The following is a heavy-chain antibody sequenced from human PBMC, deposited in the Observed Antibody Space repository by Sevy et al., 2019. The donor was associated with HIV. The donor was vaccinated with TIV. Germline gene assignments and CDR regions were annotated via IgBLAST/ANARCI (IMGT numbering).Heavy chain of an antibody. V-gene: IGHV3-48*03. D-gene: IGHD1-1*01. J-gene: IGHJ3*02. Sequence: GGSLRLSCAASGFSFSSYEMNWVRQAPGKGLQWLSYISSSGSSTYYADSVKGRFTISRDNAKNSPYRQMNSLRAEDTAVYYWARGCRHRDVYNRKDAFDIWGQGTMVTVSS. CDR3: ARGCRHRDVYNRKDAFDI. CDR1: GFSFSSYE. CDR2: ISSSGSST.